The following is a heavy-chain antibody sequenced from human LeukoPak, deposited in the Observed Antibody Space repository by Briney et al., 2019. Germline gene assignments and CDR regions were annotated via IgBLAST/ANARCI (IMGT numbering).Heavy chain of an antibody. Sequence: GGSLTLSCAASGFTFSNAWMYWVRQAPGKGLEWIGRIKSKSDGGTTDYAAPVKGRFTTSRDDSKKTLYVQMNSLKIEDTAVYYCTIDPRAGGYWGQGTLVTVSS. J-gene: IGHJ4*02. CDR3: TIDPRAGGY. CDR1: GFTFSNAW. CDR2: IKSKSDGGTT. D-gene: IGHD3-10*01. V-gene: IGHV3-15*01.